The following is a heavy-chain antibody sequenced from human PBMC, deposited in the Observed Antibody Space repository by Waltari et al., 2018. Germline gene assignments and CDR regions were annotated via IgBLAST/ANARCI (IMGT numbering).Heavy chain of an antibody. CDR3: ARGPLGPLRRNYFDK. CDR1: GVSISSKY. J-gene: IGHJ4*02. Sequence: QVQLQESGPGLVKPSETLSLTCTVSGVSISSKYWGWIRQTPEKGLEGIGPLSNTGSSNDDPAFEGRVTISADMPKNLFFLTLSSVTAADTAVYYCARGPLGPLRRNYFDKWGQGIQVTVSS. V-gene: IGHV4-59*01. D-gene: IGHD3-16*01. CDR2: LSNTGSS.